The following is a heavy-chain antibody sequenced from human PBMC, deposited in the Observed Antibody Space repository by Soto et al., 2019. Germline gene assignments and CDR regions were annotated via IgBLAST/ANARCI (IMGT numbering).Heavy chain of an antibody. J-gene: IGHJ4*02. CDR3: AKTSGVIVVVTSFDH. CDR2: ISSSSSTV. Sequence: GGSLRLSCAASGFTFSSYSMNWVRQAPGKGLEWVSYISSSSSTVYYADSVKGRFTISRDNAKNSLYLQMNSLRPEDTAMYYCAKTSGVIVVVTSFDHWGQGTLVTVSS. D-gene: IGHD3-22*01. CDR1: GFTFSSYS. V-gene: IGHV3-48*01.